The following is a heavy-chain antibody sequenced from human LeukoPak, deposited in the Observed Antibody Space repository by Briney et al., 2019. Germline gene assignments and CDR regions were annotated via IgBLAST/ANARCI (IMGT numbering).Heavy chain of an antibody. J-gene: IGHJ4*02. CDR3: ARDQYYYDSSAFDY. D-gene: IGHD3-22*01. CDR1: GFTFSSYA. V-gene: IGHV3-30*04. Sequence: GGSLRLSCAASGFTFSSYAMHWVRQAPGKGLEWVAVISYDGSNKYYADSVKGRFTISRDNSKNTPYLQMNSLRAEDTAVYYCARDQYYYDSSAFDYWGQGTLVTVSS. CDR2: ISYDGSNK.